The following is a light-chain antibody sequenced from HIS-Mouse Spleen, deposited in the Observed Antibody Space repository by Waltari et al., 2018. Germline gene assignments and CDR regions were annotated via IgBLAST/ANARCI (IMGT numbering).Light chain of an antibody. CDR3: SSYTSSSTPYV. CDR1: SRDVGGYNY. Sequence: QSALTQPASVSGSPGQSITISCTGTSRDVGGYNYVSWHQQHPGKPPKLMIYDVSNRPSGVSNRFSGSKSGNTASLTISGLQAEDEADYYCSSYTSSSTPYVFGTGTKVTVL. V-gene: IGLV2-14*03. CDR2: DVS. J-gene: IGLJ1*01.